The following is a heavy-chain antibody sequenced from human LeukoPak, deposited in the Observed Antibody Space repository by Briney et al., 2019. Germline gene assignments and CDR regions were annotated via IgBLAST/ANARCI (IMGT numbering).Heavy chain of an antibody. CDR1: GGSIRSHY. CDR2: IYYSGST. CDR3: ERGHCSSTSCSRNWFDP. D-gene: IGHD2-2*01. V-gene: IGHV4-59*11. J-gene: IGHJ5*02. Sequence: SETLSLTCTDSGGSIRSHYWSWIRQPPGKGLEWIGYIYYSGSTNYNPSLKSRVTISVDTSKNQFSLKLSSVTAADTAVYYCERGHCSSTSCSRNWFDPWGQGTLVTVSS.